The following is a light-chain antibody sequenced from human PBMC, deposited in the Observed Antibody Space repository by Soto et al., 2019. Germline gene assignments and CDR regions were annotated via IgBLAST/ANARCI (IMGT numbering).Light chain of an antibody. V-gene: IGKV4-1*01. CDR1: QSVLYSSNNKNY. CDR2: WAS. Sequence: DIVMTQSPDSLAVSLGERATINCKSSQSVLYSSNNKNYLAWYQQKPGQPPKLLIYWASTRESGVPDRCSGSGSGTDFTLTINSLQAEDVAVYYCQQFYSTPYGFGQGTKLEIK. J-gene: IGKJ2*03. CDR3: QQFYSTPYG.